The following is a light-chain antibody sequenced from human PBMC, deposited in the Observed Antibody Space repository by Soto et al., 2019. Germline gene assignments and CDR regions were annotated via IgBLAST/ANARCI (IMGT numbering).Light chain of an antibody. CDR2: AAS. V-gene: IGKV1-39*01. Sequence: DIQMTQSPSSLSASVGDRVTITCRASQSISSYLNWYQQKPGKAPNLLIYAASSLQSGVPSRFSGSGSGTDFTLTISSLQPEDFATYYCQQSYSTPLGFGGGTKVDIK. J-gene: IGKJ4*01. CDR3: QQSYSTPLG. CDR1: QSISSY.